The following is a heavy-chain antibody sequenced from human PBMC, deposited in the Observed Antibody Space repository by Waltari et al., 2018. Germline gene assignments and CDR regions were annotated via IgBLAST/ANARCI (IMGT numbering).Heavy chain of an antibody. CDR3: ARRGRTATHAFDF. D-gene: IGHD2-15*01. V-gene: IGHV4-39*01. CDR2: IFFSGTT. CDR1: AGPIPSPNYY. Sequence: QLQLQESGPGLVKPSETLSLTCTVSAGPIPSPNYYWGWIRQPPGKGLEWIGNIFFSGTTYYNSSLRSRVTISVDTSTNQFSLKLTSVTAADTAVYYCARRGRTATHAFDFWGQGTMVIVSS. J-gene: IGHJ3*01.